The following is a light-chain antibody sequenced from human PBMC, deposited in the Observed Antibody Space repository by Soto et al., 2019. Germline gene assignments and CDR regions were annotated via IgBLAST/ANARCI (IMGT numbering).Light chain of an antibody. CDR3: GSWDSSLSAYV. Sequence: QSALTQPPSASGSPGQSVTISCTGTSSDVGGFNYVSWYQQYPGKAPKLLLYAVSERPSGVPDRFSGSKSGNTASLTVSGLQAEDEADYYCGSWDSSLSAYVFGTGTKLTVL. CDR1: SSDVGGFNY. V-gene: IGLV2-8*01. CDR2: AVS. J-gene: IGLJ1*01.